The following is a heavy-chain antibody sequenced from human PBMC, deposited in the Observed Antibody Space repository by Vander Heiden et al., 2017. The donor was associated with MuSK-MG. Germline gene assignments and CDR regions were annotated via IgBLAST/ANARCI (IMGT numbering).Heavy chain of an antibody. CDR3: ASHLPFGSGRLCEY. V-gene: IGHV1-69*12. CDR1: GGTFSNYA. CDR2: IIPVCGTA. D-gene: IGHD3-10*01. J-gene: IGHJ4*02. Sequence: QVQLVQSGAEVKKPGSSVKVSCKTSGGTFSNYAINWVRQVPGEGLEWMGGIIPVCGTANYAQKFLDRVTITADESTDTDQMELNSRTSEDTSFYDGASHLPFGSGRLCEYWGQGTLGRVSS.